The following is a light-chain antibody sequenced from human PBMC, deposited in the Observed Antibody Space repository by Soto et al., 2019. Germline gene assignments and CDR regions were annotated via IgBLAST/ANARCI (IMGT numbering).Light chain of an antibody. CDR3: QQSITAPLT. J-gene: IGKJ4*01. Sequence: DFQMTQSPSSLSASVGDRVTITCRASQSIDNYLNWYQQKSGKAPQLLIYSASHLQSGVPSRFSGGGYGTEFILTISSLQPEDSAMYFCQQSITAPLTFGGGTKVEI. CDR2: SAS. V-gene: IGKV1-39*01. CDR1: QSIDNY.